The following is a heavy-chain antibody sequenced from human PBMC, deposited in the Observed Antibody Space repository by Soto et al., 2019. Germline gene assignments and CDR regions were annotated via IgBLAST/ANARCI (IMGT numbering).Heavy chain of an antibody. CDR3: ARDGPDLASRFDY. J-gene: IGHJ4*02. CDR2: IYSGGST. V-gene: IGHV3-53*01. CDR1: GFTVSSNY. Sequence: SLRLSCAASGFTVSSNYMSWVRQAPGKGLEWVSVIYSGGSTYYADSVKGRFTISRDNSKNTLYLQMNSLRAEDTAVYYCARDGPDLASRFDYWGQGTLVTVSS. D-gene: IGHD5-12*01.